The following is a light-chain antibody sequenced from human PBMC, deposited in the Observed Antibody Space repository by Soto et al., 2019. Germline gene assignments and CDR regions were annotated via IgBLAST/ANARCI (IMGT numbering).Light chain of an antibody. CDR2: LSSDGSH. CDR3: QTWDTGARVV. V-gene: IGLV4-69*01. CDR1: SGHSSYA. J-gene: IGLJ2*01. Sequence: QLVLTQSPSASASLGASVKLTCTLSSGHSSYAIAWHQQQPEKGPRYLMKLSSDGSHSKGDGIPDRFSGSSSGAERYPTISSLQSEDEADYYCQTWDTGARVVFGGGTKLTVL.